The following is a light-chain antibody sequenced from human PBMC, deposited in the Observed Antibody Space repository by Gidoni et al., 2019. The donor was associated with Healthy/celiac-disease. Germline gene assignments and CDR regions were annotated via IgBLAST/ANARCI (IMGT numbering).Light chain of an antibody. V-gene: IGKV1-8*01. J-gene: IGKJ1*01. CDR3: QQYYSYPQT. CDR2: AAS. Sequence: AIRMTQSPSSLSASTGARVTITCRASQGISSYLAWYQQKPGKAPKLLIYAASTLQSGVPSRFSGSGSGTYFTLTISCLQSEYFATYYCQQYYSYPQTFGQGTKVEIK. CDR1: QGISSY.